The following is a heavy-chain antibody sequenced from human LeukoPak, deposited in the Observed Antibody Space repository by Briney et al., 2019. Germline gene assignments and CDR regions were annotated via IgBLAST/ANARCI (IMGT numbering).Heavy chain of an antibody. CDR1: GFTFGVYA. V-gene: IGHV3-49*03. J-gene: IGHJ4*02. CDR2: IRSKAYGGTT. D-gene: IGHD1-26*01. Sequence: GVLRLSCTASGFTFGVYAMSWFRQAPGKGLEWVGFIRSKAYGGTTEYAASVKGRFTISRDDSKSIAYLQMNSLKTEDTAVYYCTRGVLGGATLRSMWPLYYFDYWGQGTLVTVSS. CDR3: TRGVLGGATLRSMWPLYYFDY.